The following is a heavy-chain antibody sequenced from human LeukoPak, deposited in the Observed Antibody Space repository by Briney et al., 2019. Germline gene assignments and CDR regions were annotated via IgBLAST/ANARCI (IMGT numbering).Heavy chain of an antibody. V-gene: IGHV4-38-2*01. CDR3: ARLTGYCSSTSCYYFDY. D-gene: IGHD2-2*01. J-gene: IGHJ4*02. Sequence: SETLSLTCAVSGYSISSGYYWGWIRQPPGKGLEWIGSIYHSRSTYYNPSLKSRVTISVDTSKNQFSLKLSSVTAADTAVYYCARLTGYCSSTSCYYFDYWGQGTLVTVSS. CDR2: IYHSRST. CDR1: GYSISSGYY.